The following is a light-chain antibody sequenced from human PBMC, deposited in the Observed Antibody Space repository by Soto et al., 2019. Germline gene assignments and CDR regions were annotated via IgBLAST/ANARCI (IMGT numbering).Light chain of an antibody. J-gene: IGKJ1*01. CDR2: PSS. Sequence: EIVMTQSPATLSVSPGERATLSCRASQSVNSYLAWYQQKPGQAPRLLIYPSSTRATGIPARFSGSGSGTEFTLTISSLQSEDFAVYYCQQYNDWPPWTFGQGTKVEIK. V-gene: IGKV3-15*01. CDR3: QQYNDWPPWT. CDR1: QSVNSY.